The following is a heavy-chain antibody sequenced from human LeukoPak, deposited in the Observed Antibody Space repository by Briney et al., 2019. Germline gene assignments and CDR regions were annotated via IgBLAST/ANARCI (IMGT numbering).Heavy chain of an antibody. Sequence: ETLSLTCGVSGGSITNTNYWTWVRQPPGKGLEWVANMNQDGSRIYYVDSVKGRFTISRDNAKNSLHLQMSSLRADDTAVYYCARDPPPDDTSGYLDYWGQGALVTVSS. CDR3: ARDPPPDDTSGYLDY. V-gene: IGHV3-7*04. CDR1: GGSITNTNYW. D-gene: IGHD3-22*01. J-gene: IGHJ4*02. CDR2: MNQDGSRI.